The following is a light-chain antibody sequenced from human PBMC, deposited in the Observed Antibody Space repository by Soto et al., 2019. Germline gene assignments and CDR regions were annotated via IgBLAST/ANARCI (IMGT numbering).Light chain of an antibody. J-gene: IGKJ4*01. CDR1: QSISYW. Sequence: DIQMTQSPSTLSASVGDRVTITCRASQSISYWLAWYQQKPGKAPKLLIYKASTLESGVPSRFSGSAFGTEFTLTISSLQPDDFATYYCQQYNSFSLTFGGGTKVDIK. V-gene: IGKV1-5*03. CDR2: KAS. CDR3: QQYNSFSLT.